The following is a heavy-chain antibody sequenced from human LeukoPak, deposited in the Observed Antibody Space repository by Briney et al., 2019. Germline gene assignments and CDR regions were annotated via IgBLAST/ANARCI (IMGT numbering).Heavy chain of an antibody. CDR1: GFTSSDYC. J-gene: IGHJ4*02. V-gene: IGHV3-11*01. Sequence: GGSLRLSCAASGFTSSDYCMHWLRPAPGRGLEWISYISKSGTTIYYADSVKGRFTISRDNAKNSLHLQMNSLRAEDTAVYYCARDRNYGAYFDYWGQGTLVTVSS. CDR2: ISKSGTTI. D-gene: IGHD3-10*01. CDR3: ARDRNYGAYFDY.